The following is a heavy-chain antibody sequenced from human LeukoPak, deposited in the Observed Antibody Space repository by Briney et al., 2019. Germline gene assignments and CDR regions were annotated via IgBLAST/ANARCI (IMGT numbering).Heavy chain of an antibody. CDR2: ISWNSGSI. J-gene: IGHJ5*02. V-gene: IGHV3-9*01. CDR1: GFTFDDYA. D-gene: IGHD3-22*01. Sequence: GRSLRLSCAASGFTFDDYAMHWVRQAPGKGLEWVSGISWNSGSIGYADSVKGRFTISRDNAKNSLYLQMNSLRAEDTALYYCAKGGYDSSGYLLSWGQGTLVTVSS. CDR3: AKGGYDSSGYLLS.